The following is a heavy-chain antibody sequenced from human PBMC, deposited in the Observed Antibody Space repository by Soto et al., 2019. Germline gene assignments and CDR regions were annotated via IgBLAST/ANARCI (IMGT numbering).Heavy chain of an antibody. CDR3: ARAHPYDFWSGPLTPRDKNYFDY. J-gene: IGHJ4*02. Sequence: VASVKVSCKASGYTFTSYGISWVRQAPGQGLEWMGIINPSGGSTSYAQKFQGRVTMTRDTSTSTVYMELSSLRSEDTAVYYCARAHPYDFWSGPLTPRDKNYFDYWGQGTLVTVSS. D-gene: IGHD3-3*01. V-gene: IGHV1-46*01. CDR2: INPSGGST. CDR1: GYTFTSYG.